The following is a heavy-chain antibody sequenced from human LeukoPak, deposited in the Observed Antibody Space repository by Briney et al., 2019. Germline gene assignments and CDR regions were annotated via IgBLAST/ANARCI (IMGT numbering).Heavy chain of an antibody. V-gene: IGHV5-51*03. J-gene: IGHJ3*02. CDR1: GYSFTSYW. D-gene: IGHD2-15*01. CDR2: IYPGDSDT. CDR3: ARPLRSGGSFGGFDI. Sequence: GESLKISCKGFGYSFTSYWIGWVRQMPGKGLEWMGIIYPGDSDTRYSPPFQGQVTISADKSISTAYLQWSSLKASDTAMYYCARPLRSGGSFGGFDIWGQGTTVTVSS.